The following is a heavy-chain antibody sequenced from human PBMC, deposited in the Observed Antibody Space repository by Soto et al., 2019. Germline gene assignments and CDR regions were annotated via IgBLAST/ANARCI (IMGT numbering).Heavy chain of an antibody. CDR1: GFTFSSYA. V-gene: IGHV3-23*01. J-gene: IGHJ3*02. CDR3: AKSTGYSSGWYGRGAFDI. Sequence: EVQLLESGGGLVQPGGSLRLSCAASGFTFSSYAMSWVRQAPGKGLAWVSAISGSGGSTYYADSVKGRFTISRDNSKNTLYLQMNSLRAEDTAVYYCAKSTGYSSGWYGRGAFDIWGQGTMVTVSS. CDR2: ISGSGGST. D-gene: IGHD6-19*01.